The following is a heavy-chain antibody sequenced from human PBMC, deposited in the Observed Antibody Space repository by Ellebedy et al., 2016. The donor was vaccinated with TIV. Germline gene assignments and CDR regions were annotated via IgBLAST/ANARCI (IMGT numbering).Heavy chain of an antibody. CDR2: ITGGGDNT. J-gene: IGHJ4*02. Sequence: GESLKISCVASGLTFSNRVMSWVRQAPGKGLEWVSTITGGGDNTYYADSVKGRFTISRDNSKNTLYLQMNSLRAADTAVYYCAKDLYGDYVVDYWGQGTLVTVSS. CDR1: GLTFSNRV. D-gene: IGHD4-17*01. CDR3: AKDLYGDYVVDY. V-gene: IGHV3-23*01.